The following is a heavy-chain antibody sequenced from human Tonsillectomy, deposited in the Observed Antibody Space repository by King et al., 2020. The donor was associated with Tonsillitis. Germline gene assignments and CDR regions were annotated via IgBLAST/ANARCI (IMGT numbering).Heavy chain of an antibody. V-gene: IGHV5-51*01. CDR1: GYSFTSYW. D-gene: IGHD2-15*01. CDR2: IYPGDSDT. Sequence: DVQLVESGAEVKKPGESLKISCKGSGYSFTSYWIGWVRQMPGKGLEWMGMIYPGDSDTRYSPSFQGQVTISADKSISTAYLQWSSLKASDTAMYYCARSCSGGSCYTTLDYWGQGTLVTVSS. CDR3: ARSCSGGSCYTTLDY. J-gene: IGHJ4*02.